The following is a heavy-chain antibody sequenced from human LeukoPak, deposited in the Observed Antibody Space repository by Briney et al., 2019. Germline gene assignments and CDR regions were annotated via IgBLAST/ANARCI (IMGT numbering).Heavy chain of an antibody. V-gene: IGHV4-59*08. D-gene: IGHD4-17*01. Sequence: SETLSLTCTVSGDSLSGYYWGWIRQAPGKGLECVGYIHSSDGTAHNPSLKSRLTISIDTSKNQFSLTLRSVTAADTAVYYCARHVYGKGMYVWGKGTTVTVSS. CDR3: ARHVYGKGMYV. J-gene: IGHJ6*04. CDR1: GDSLSGYY. CDR2: IHSSDGT.